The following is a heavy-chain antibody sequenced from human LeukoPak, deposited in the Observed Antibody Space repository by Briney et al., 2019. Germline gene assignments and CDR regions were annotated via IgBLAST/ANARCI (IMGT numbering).Heavy chain of an antibody. CDR2: IGGNGGST. CDR1: GFTFSSYA. V-gene: IGHV3-23*01. D-gene: IGHD3-10*01. J-gene: IGHJ4*02. CDR3: AKEQVWFGECSTY. Sequence: GGSLRLSCAASGFTFSSYAMSWVRQAPGKGLEWVSAIGGNGGSTYYAESVKGRFTISRDNSKNTLYLQMDSLRADDTALYYCAKEQVWFGECSTYWGQGTLVTVSS.